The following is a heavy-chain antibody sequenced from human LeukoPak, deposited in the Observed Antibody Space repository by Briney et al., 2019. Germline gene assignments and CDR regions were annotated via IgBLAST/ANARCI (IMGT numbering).Heavy chain of an antibody. V-gene: IGHV4-59*08. Sequence: SETLSLTCTVSGASINNNFWTWIRQPPGKGLEWIGYIYSSGSAKYNPSLKSRVIISGDTSKNQISLNLNSVTAADTAVYFCARHRDYYDTWGHGTLVTVSS. D-gene: IGHD3-22*01. J-gene: IGHJ4*01. CDR1: GASINNNF. CDR3: ARHRDYYDT. CDR2: IYSSGSA.